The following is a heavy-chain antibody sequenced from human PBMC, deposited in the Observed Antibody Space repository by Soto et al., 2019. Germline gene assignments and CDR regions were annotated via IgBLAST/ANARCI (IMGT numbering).Heavy chain of an antibody. CDR3: AKVEGAPGPFDY. D-gene: IGHD2-8*02. V-gene: IGHV3-23*01. CDR1: GFTFSSYA. Sequence: GGSLRLFCAASGFTFSSYAMSWVRQAPGKGLEWVSAISGSGGSTYYADSVKGRFTISRDNSKNTLYLQMNSLIAEDTAVYYCAKVEGAPGPFDYWGQGTLVTVSS. J-gene: IGHJ4*02. CDR2: ISGSGGST.